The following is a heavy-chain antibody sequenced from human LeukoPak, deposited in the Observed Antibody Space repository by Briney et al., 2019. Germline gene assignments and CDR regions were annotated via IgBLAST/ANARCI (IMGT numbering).Heavy chain of an antibody. J-gene: IGHJ2*01. D-gene: IGHD2-2*01. V-gene: IGHV4-59*01. CDR2: IYYSGST. CDR1: GGSISSYY. CDR3: ARDGPRYCSSTSRPTTYWYFDL. Sequence: PSETLSLTCTVSGGSISSYYWTWIRQPPGKGLEWIGYIYYSGSTNYNPSLKSRVTISVDTSKNQFSLKLSSVTAADTAVYYCARDGPRYCSSTSRPTTYWYFDLWGRGTLVTVSS.